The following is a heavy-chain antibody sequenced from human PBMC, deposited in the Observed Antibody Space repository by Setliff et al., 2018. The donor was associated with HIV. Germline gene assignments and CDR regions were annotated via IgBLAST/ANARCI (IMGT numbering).Heavy chain of an antibody. CDR3: ARGQLRYLANDYYFDY. D-gene: IGHD3-9*01. J-gene: IGHJ4*02. V-gene: IGHV4-38-2*01. Sequence: PSLTCAIPDQLISSGNYWGWIRQPPGRGLEWIGSVYDSGNTYYKPALESRAAISLDTSMNQFSLKLSSVTAADTAVYYCARGQLRYLANDYYFDYWGQGTLVTVS. CDR1: DQLISSGNY. CDR2: VYDSGNT.